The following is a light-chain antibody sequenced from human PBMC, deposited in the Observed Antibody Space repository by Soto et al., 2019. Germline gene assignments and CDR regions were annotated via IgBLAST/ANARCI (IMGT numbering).Light chain of an antibody. CDR3: SSYGSTLFV. J-gene: IGLJ1*01. V-gene: IGLV2-14*01. Sequence: QSALTQPASVSGSPGQSITISCTGTSIDVGAYNSVSWYQQYPGKAPKLMIYDVSNRPSGVSDRFSGSKSGNTASLTISGLQAEDEADYYCSSYGSTLFVFGTGTKVTVL. CDR1: SIDVGAYNS. CDR2: DVS.